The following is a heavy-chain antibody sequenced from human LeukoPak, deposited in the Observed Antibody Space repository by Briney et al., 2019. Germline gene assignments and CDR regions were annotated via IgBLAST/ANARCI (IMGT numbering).Heavy chain of an antibody. D-gene: IGHD2-21*02. Sequence: SETLSLTCTVSGGSTSSYHWSWIRQPPGKGLEWIGYIYYSGSTNYNPSLKSRVTISVDTSKNQFSLKLSSVTAADTAVYYCAREAYCGGDCYSGFDYWGQGTLVTVSS. V-gene: IGHV4-59*01. CDR1: GGSTSSYH. CDR3: AREAYCGGDCYSGFDY. J-gene: IGHJ4*02. CDR2: IYYSGST.